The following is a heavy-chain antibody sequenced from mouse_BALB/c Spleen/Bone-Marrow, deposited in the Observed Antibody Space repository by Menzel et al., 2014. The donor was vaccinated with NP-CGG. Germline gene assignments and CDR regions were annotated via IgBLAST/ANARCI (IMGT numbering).Heavy chain of an antibody. Sequence: QVQLQQSGAELMKPGASVKISCKATGYTFSNCWIDWVKQRPGHGLEWIGEILPGSGTANYNEKFKGKATFTADTSSNTAYMQLSSRTSEDSALYYCARASVVPYYFDFWGQGTTLTVSS. V-gene: IGHV1-9*01. D-gene: IGHD1-1*01. CDR2: ILPGSGTA. CDR3: ARASVVPYYFDF. CDR1: GYTFSNCW. J-gene: IGHJ2*01.